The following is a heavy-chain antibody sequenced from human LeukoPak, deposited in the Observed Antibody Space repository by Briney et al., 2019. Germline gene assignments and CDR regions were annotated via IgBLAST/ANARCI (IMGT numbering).Heavy chain of an antibody. Sequence: PGGSLRLSRVPSVLSFSRYELSWGRQAPGRGLEWVSYMSFSGSTIYYADSVKGRFTISRDNAKNSLYLQMNSLRAEDTAVYYCARGYSSYYPDAFDIWGQGTMVTVSS. CDR1: VLSFSRYE. D-gene: IGHD5-12*01. J-gene: IGHJ3*02. V-gene: IGHV3-48*03. CDR2: MSFSGSTI. CDR3: ARGYSSYYPDAFDI.